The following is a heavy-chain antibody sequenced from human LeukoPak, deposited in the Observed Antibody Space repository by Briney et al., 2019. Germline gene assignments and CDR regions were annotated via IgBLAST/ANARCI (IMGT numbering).Heavy chain of an antibody. Sequence: PGRSLRLSCAASGFTFSSYAMSWVRQAPGKGLEWVSAISGSGGSTYYADSVKGRFTISRDNSKNTLYLQMNSLRAEDTAVYYCAKDLGSYYDSSGLDYWGQGTLVTVSS. CDR2: ISGSGGST. J-gene: IGHJ4*02. V-gene: IGHV3-23*01. D-gene: IGHD3-22*01. CDR1: GFTFSSYA. CDR3: AKDLGSYYDSSGLDY.